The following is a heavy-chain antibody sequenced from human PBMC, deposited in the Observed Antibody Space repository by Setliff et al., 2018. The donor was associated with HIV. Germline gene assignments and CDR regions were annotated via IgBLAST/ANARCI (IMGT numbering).Heavy chain of an antibody. Sequence: PGGSLRLSCAASGFTFSTYGMHWVRQAPGKGLEWVAFIRYDGSNKYYADSVKGRFTISRDNSKNTLHLQMNSLRAEDTALYYCAKDMEYDTSVYYHWYFDLWGRGALVTV. CDR3: AKDMEYDTSVYYHWYFDL. D-gene: IGHD3-22*01. CDR1: GFTFSTYG. J-gene: IGHJ2*01. CDR2: IRYDGSNK. V-gene: IGHV3-30*02.